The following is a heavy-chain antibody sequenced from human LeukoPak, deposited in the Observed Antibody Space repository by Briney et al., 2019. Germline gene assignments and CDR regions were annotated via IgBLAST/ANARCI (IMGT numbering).Heavy chain of an antibody. CDR3: ARSRHWNYVWAFDL. V-gene: IGHV1-2*02. CDR1: GYTFTGYY. D-gene: IGHD1-7*01. Sequence: AAVRVSCKASGYTFTGYYMHWVRQAPGEGLEWRGWINPNSGGTNYAQKFQGRVTMTRDTSISTAYMELSRLRSDDTAVYYCARSRHWNYVWAFDLWGQGTMVTVSS. CDR2: INPNSGGT. J-gene: IGHJ3*01.